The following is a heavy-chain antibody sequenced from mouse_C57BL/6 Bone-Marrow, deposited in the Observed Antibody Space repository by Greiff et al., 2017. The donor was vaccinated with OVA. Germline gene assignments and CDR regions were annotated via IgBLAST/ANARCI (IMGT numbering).Heavy chain of an antibody. D-gene: IGHD2-3*01. Sequence: VKLQESGAELARPGASVKLSCKASGYTFTSYGISWVKQRTGQGLEWIGEIYPRSGNTYYNEKFKGKATLTADKSSSTAYMELRSLTSEDSAVYFCAREAWLLRGWYFDVWGTGTTVTVSS. CDR1: GYTFTSYG. CDR2: IYPRSGNT. J-gene: IGHJ1*03. CDR3: AREAWLLRGWYFDV. V-gene: IGHV1-81*01.